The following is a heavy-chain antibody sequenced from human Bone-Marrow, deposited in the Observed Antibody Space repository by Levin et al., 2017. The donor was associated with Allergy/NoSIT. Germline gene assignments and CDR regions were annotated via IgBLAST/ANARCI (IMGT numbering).Heavy chain of an antibody. CDR3: ARTTITWYMATDH. CDR1: GGSVSSDN. CDR2: IYHSGST. V-gene: IGHV4-59*02. J-gene: IGHJ4*02. Sequence: TASETLSLTCTVSGGSVSSDNWSWFRQPPGKRLEWLGYIYHSGSTYYNPSLNSRLTISVDMSKNQFSLNLTSVTAADSAVYYCARTTITWYMATDHWGLGTLVTVSS. D-gene: IGHD5-24*01.